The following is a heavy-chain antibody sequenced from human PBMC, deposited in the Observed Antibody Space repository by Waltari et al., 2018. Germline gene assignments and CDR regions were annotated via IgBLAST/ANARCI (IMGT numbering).Heavy chain of an antibody. CDR2: ISYDGSNK. V-gene: IGHV3-30*01. Sequence: QLLETGGGVVQPGRPLRLSCSPSGFTFSSYAMHWVRQAPGKGLEWVAVISYDGSNKYYADSVKGRFTISRDNSKNTLYLQMNSRRAEDTAVYYCARPDYDILGFDPWGQGTLVTVSS. CDR1: GFTFSSYA. D-gene: IGHD3-9*01. J-gene: IGHJ5*02. CDR3: ARPDYDILGFDP.